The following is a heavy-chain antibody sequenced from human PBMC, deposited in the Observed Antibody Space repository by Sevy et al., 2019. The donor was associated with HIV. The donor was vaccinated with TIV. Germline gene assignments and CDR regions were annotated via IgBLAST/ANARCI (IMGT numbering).Heavy chain of an antibody. CDR1: GFTFSSYA. D-gene: IGHD1-26*01. V-gene: IGHV3-23*01. CDR2: ISGSGGST. J-gene: IGHJ4*02. CDR3: AKDRWELQSY. Sequence: GGSLRLSCAASGFTFSSYAMSWVRQAPGKGLEWVAAISGSGGSTYYADSVKGRFTISRDNSKNTLYLQMNSLRTEDTAVYYCAKDRWELQSYWGQGTLVTVSS.